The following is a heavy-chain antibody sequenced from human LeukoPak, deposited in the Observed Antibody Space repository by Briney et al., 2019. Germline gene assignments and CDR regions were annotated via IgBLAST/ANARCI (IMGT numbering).Heavy chain of an antibody. Sequence: ASVKVSCTTSGYTFTSYDINRVRQTTGQGLEWMGWMNPGSGNTGYAQKFQGRVTMTRNTSISTVYMEVSGLRSEDTAVYYCTRGGIIILGVATVVDYWGQGTLVTVSS. CDR1: GYTFTSYD. V-gene: IGHV1-8*01. CDR2: MNPGSGNT. J-gene: IGHJ4*02. CDR3: TRGGIIILGVATVVDY. D-gene: IGHD3/OR15-3a*01.